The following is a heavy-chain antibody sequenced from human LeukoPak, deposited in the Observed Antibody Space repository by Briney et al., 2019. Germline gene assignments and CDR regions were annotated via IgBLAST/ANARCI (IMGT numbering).Heavy chain of an antibody. V-gene: IGHV4-59*01. D-gene: IGHD6-19*01. J-gene: IGHJ3*02. CDR1: GGSISSYY. CDR2: IYYSGST. CDR3: AGYLVVAVAGDDAFDI. Sequence: PSETLSLTCTVSGGSISSYYCSWIRQPPGKGLEWIGYIYYSGSTNYNPSLKSRVTISVDTSKNQFSLKLSSVTAADTAVYYCAGYLVVAVAGDDAFDIWGQGTMVTVSS.